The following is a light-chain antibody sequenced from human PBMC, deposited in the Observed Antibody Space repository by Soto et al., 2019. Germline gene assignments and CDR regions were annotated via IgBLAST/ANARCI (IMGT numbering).Light chain of an antibody. V-gene: IGKV4-1*01. CDR1: QSDLYSSNNKNY. J-gene: IGKJ4*01. CDR2: WAS. CDR3: QQYYSTPLT. Sequence: DLVMTQSPDSLAVSLGERATINCKSSQSDLYSSNNKNYLAWYQQKPGQPPKLLIYWASTRESGVPDRFSGSGSGTDFTLTISSLQAEDVAVYYCQQYYSTPLTFGGGTKVEIK.